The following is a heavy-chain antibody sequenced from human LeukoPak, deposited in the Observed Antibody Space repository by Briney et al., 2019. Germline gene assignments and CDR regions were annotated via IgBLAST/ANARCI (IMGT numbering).Heavy chain of an antibody. CDR1: GYSISSGYY. V-gene: IGHV4-38-2*01. CDR2: FYHSGST. Sequence: SETPSLTCAVSGYSISSGYYWGWIRQPPGKGLEWIGSFYHSGSTYYNPSLNSRVTKPVDTYKNQFALKPNAVTAADTAVYYCARFGGAAAAADDAFDIWGQGTMVTVSS. D-gene: IGHD6-13*01. CDR3: ARFGGAAAAADDAFDI. J-gene: IGHJ3*02.